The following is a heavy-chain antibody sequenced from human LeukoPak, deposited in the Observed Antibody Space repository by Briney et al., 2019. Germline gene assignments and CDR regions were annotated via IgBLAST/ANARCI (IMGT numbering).Heavy chain of an antibody. V-gene: IGHV1-18*04. J-gene: IGHJ1*01. CDR1: GYTFTGYY. CDR3: AAGGYNTQYFQH. D-gene: IGHD3-22*01. Sequence: GASVKVSCKASGYTFTGYYMHWVRQAPGQGLEWMGWIGAYNGNTNYAQKLQGRVTMTTDTSTSTAYMELRSLRSDDTAVYYCAAGGYNTQYFQHWGQGTLVTVSS. CDR2: IGAYNGNT.